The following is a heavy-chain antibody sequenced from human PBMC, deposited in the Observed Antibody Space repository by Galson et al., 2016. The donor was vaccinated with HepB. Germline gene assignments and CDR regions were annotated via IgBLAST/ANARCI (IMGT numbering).Heavy chain of an antibody. CDR3: VRILCSGHCDNADWNFDP. J-gene: IGHJ2*01. CDR1: GFTFSTYW. V-gene: IGHV3-74*01. D-gene: IGHD2-15*01. CDR2: INSDDTMT. Sequence: SLRLSCAASGFTFSTYWMHWVRQAPGKGLVWVSRINSDDTMTSYADSVKGRFTISRDNAKDTLYLQMNSLGAEDTAVYYCVRILCSGHCDNADWNFDPWGRGTLVAVSS.